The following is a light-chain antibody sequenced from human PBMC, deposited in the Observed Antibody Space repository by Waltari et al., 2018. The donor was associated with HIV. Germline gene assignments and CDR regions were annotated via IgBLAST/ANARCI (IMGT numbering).Light chain of an antibody. V-gene: IGLV1-47*01. CDR2: RND. Sequence: QSVLTQPPSASGTPGQRVVISCSGGSSNIGNNFVYWYQQLPGSTPKLLIYRNDQRPSGVSDRFSGSKSGPSASLAISGLRSEDEAVYYCATWDDSLNSFWVFGGGTKVTVL. CDR3: ATWDDSLNSFWV. J-gene: IGLJ3*02. CDR1: SSNIGNNF.